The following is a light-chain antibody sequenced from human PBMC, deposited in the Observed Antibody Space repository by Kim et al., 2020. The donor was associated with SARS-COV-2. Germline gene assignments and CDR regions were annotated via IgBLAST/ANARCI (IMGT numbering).Light chain of an antibody. CDR3: QQYNHSPTS. CDR1: QSFSSW. V-gene: IGKV1-5*03. J-gene: IGKJ5*01. Sequence: DIQMTQSPSTLSASVGDRVTITCRASQSFSSWLAWYQEKPGKVPKLLIYKTSILESGVPSRFSGSGSGTEFTLTISSLQPDDFATYYKQQYNHSPTSFGRGTR. CDR2: KTS.